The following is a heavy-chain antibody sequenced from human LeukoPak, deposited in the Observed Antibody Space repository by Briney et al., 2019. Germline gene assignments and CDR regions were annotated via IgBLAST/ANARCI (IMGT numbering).Heavy chain of an antibody. CDR1: GGSISSSNW. CDR2: IYHSGST. Sequence: PSETLSLTCAVSGGSISSSNWWSWVRQPPGKGLEWIGEIYHSGSTNYNPSLKSRVTISVDKSKNQFSLKLSSVTAADTAVYYCALYSSGWYGFDYWGQGTLVTVSS. V-gene: IGHV4-4*02. CDR3: ALYSSGWYGFDY. J-gene: IGHJ4*02. D-gene: IGHD6-19*01.